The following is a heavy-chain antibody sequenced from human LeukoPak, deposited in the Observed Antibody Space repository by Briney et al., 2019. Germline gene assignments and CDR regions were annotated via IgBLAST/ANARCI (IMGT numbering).Heavy chain of an antibody. D-gene: IGHD4-11*01. CDR1: GGSISSYY. CDR2: IYHSGST. J-gene: IGHJ4*02. V-gene: IGHV4-38-2*02. Sequence: SETLSLTCTVSGGSISSYYWSWIRQPPGKGLEWIGSIYHSGSTYSNPSLKSRVTISVDTSKNHFSLKLSSVTAADTAVYYCAREDHSNYNYWGQGTLVTVSS. CDR3: AREDHSNYNY.